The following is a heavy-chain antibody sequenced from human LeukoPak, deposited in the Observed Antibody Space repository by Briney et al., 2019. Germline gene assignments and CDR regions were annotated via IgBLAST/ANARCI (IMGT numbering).Heavy chain of an antibody. J-gene: IGHJ4*02. CDR2: ISGSGGST. CDR1: GFTFSSYA. CDR3: AKTISYYDSSGYRPDFGDY. D-gene: IGHD3-22*01. Sequence: GGSLRLSCAASGFTFSSYAMSWVRQAPGKGLEWVSAISGSGGSTYYADSVKGRFTISRDNSKNTLYLQMNSLRAEDTAVYYYAKTISYYDSSGYRPDFGDYWGQGTLVTVSS. V-gene: IGHV3-23*01.